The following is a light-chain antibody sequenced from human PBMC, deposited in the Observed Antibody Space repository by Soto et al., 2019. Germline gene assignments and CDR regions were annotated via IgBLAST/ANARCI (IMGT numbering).Light chain of an antibody. V-gene: IGKV3-20*01. J-gene: IGKJ5*01. CDR1: QTVTSK. CDR3: QQYGGSPIT. CDR2: GAS. Sequence: EIVLTPSSGTLSLSPRARATLSCGARQTVTSKLAWYQQKPGQAPRLLISGASNRATGIPDRFSGSGSGTDFTLTISRLEPDDFALYFCQQYGGSPITFGLGTRLEIK.